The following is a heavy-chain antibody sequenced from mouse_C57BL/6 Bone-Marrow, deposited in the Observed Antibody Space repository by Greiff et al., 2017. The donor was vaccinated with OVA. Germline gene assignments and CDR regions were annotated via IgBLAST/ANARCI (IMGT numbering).Heavy chain of an antibody. D-gene: IGHD1-1*01. CDR3: ARSALITTVTLFDY. V-gene: IGHV1-18*01. CDR1: GYTFTDYN. J-gene: IGHJ2*01. Sequence: EVKLVESGPELVKPGASVKIPCKASGYTFTDYNMDWVKQSHGKSLEWIGDINPNNGGTIYNQKFKGKATLTVDKSSSTAYMELRSLTSEDTAVYYCARSALITTVTLFDYWGQGTTLTVSS. CDR2: INPNNGGT.